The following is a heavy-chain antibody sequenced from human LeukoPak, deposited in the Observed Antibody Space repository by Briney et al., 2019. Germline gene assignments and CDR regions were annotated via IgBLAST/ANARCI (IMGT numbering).Heavy chain of an antibody. CDR3: ARARPSVPVTTSDMGDY. CDR1: GGSFSGYY. V-gene: IGHV4-34*01. J-gene: IGHJ4*02. D-gene: IGHD4-17*01. CDR2: INHSGST. Sequence: TSETLSLTCAVYGGSFSGYYWSWIRQPPGKGLEWIGEINHSGSTNYNPSLKSRVTISVDTSKNQFSLKLSSVTAADTAVYYCARARPSVPVTTSDMGDYWGQGTLVTVSS.